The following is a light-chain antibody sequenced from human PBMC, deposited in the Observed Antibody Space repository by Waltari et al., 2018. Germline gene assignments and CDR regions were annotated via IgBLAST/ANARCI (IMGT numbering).Light chain of an antibody. CDR1: SGSISSPSY. Sequence: HTVVTQEPSVSVSPGGTVTLTCALSSGSISSPSYATWYHPTPGQAPRTLVYKANTRSSGVPERFSGSILENKAALTITGAQADDECDYYCALYMGGGIWVFGGGTKLTVL. CDR2: KAN. V-gene: IGLV8-61*01. J-gene: IGLJ3*02. CDR3: ALYMGGGIWV.